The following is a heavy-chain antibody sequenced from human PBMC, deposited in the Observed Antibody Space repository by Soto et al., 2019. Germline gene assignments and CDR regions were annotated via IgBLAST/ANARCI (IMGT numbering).Heavy chain of an antibody. Sequence: GSLRLSCAASGFPFSSYAMSWVRLAPGKGLEWFSSIGGSGGTYYADSVKGRFTISRDNSKNMLYLHLNSLRAEDTAMYYCAKGQGWSYYYDSWGQGTLVTVSS. J-gene: IGHJ4*02. D-gene: IGHD2-15*01. V-gene: IGHV3-23*01. CDR1: GFPFSSYA. CDR2: IGGSGGT. CDR3: AKGQGWSYYYDS.